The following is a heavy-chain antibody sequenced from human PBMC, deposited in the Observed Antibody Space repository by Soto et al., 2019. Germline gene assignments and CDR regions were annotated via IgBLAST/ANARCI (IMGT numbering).Heavy chain of an antibody. J-gene: IGHJ6*02. CDR1: GGSISSGGYY. V-gene: IGHV4-31*03. CDR2: IYYSGST. D-gene: IGHD2-2*01. CDR3: ARRGTAAAYYYYGMDV. Sequence: PSETLSLTCTVSGGSISSGGYYWNWIRQHPGKGLEWIGYIYYSGSTYYNPSLKGRVSISVDTSKNHFSLKLTSVTAADTAVYYCARRGTAAAYYYYGMDVWGQGTTVTVSS.